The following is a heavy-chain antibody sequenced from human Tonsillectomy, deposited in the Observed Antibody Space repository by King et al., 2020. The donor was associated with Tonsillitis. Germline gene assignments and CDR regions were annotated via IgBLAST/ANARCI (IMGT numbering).Heavy chain of an antibody. V-gene: IGHV1-2*06. Sequence: QLVKSGAEVKKPGASVKVSCQASGYSFTDYSIHWVRQAPGQGLEWMGRINPDSGGADYPLRFEGRVTMTRDVSTRSVYLELSRLKSDDTAVYFCARDTGGWRAFDDWGQGTLVTVSS. D-gene: IGHD6-19*01. CDR1: GYSFTDYS. J-gene: IGHJ5*02. CDR2: INPDSGGA. CDR3: ARDTGGWRAFDD.